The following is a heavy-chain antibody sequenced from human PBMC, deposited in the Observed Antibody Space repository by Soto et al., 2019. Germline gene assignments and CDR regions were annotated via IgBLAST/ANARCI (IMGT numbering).Heavy chain of an antibody. D-gene: IGHD3-9*01. J-gene: IGHJ6*02. CDR1: GGSISSYY. CDR2: IYYSGST. Sequence: PSETLSLTCTVSGGSISSYYWSWIRQPPGKGLEWIGYIYYSGSTNYNPSLKSRVTISVGTSKNQFSLKLSSVTAADTAVYYCARVTGLRYFDWRSYGMDVWGQGTTVTVSS. CDR3: ARVTGLRYFDWRSYGMDV. V-gene: IGHV4-59*01.